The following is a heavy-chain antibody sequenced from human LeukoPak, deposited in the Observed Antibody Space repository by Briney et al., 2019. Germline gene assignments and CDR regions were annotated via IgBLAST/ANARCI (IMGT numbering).Heavy chain of an antibody. CDR2: IKSKTDGGTA. V-gene: IGHV3-15*01. CDR3: TTVYYGSANTPVSDY. D-gene: IGHD3-10*01. J-gene: IGHJ4*02. Sequence: PGGSLRLSCAASGFIFSDAWMSWVRQAPGKGLEWVGRIKSKTDGGTADYAAPVKGRFTISRDDSKNTLYLQMNSLKTEDTAVYYCTTVYYGSANTPVSDYWGQGTLVSVPS. CDR1: GFIFSDAW.